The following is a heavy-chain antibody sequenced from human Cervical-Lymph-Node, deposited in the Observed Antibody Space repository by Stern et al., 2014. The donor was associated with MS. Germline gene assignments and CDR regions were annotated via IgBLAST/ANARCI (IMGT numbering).Heavy chain of an antibody. CDR3: ARAITSNWFDP. D-gene: IGHD3-10*01. J-gene: IGHJ5*02. CDR1: GYTFTSYY. Sequence: MQLVESGAEVKKPGASVKVSCKASGYTFTSYYMHWVRQAPGKGLEWMGIINPSGGSTSYAQKFQGRVTMTRDTSTSTVYMELSSLRSEDTAVYYCARAITSNWFDPWGQGTLVTVSS. CDR2: INPSGGST. V-gene: IGHV1-46*01.